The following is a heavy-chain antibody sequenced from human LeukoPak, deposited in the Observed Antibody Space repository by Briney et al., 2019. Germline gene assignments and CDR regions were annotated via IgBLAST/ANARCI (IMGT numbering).Heavy chain of an antibody. CDR1: GFTFSSYA. J-gene: IGHJ4*02. V-gene: IGHV3-30-3*01. Sequence: PGGSLRLSCAASGFTFSSYAMHWVRQAPGKGLEWVAVISYDGSNKYYADSVKGRFTISRDNSKNTLYLQMNSLRAEDTAVYYCARGFDSSGWYPDYWGQGTLVTVSS. D-gene: IGHD6-19*01. CDR2: ISYDGSNK. CDR3: ARGFDSSGWYPDY.